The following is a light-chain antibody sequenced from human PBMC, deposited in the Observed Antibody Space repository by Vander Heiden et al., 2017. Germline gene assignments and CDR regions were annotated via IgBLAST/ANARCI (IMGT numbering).Light chain of an antibody. V-gene: IGKV1-39*01. J-gene: IGKJ1*01. CDR3: QQNDSSPST. Sequence: DIQMAQSPSSLSASVGDRVTITCRASQSISTYVNWYQQGPGKAPNLLIYGASSLQSGVTSRFSGGGAGTDFTLTVSSLHPEDFATYYCQQNDSSPSTLGQGTKVEIK. CDR2: GAS. CDR1: QSISTY.